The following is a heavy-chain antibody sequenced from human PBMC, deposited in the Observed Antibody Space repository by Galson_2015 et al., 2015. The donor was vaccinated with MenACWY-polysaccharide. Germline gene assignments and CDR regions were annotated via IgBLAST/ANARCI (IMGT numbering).Heavy chain of an antibody. CDR2: INHSGST. V-gene: IGHV4-34*01. CDR1: GGSFSDYY. Sequence: SETLSLTCAVYGGSFSDYYWSWIRQPPGKGLKWIGEINHSGSTNYNPSLKSRVTISVDTSKNQFSLKLSSVTAADTAVYYCARGPPDVWSGYYYLDYWGQGTLVTVSS. J-gene: IGHJ4*02. CDR3: ARGPPDVWSGYYYLDY. D-gene: IGHD3-3*01.